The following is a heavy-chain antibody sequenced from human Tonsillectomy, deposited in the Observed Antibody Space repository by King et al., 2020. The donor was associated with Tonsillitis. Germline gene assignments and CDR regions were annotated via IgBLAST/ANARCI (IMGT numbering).Heavy chain of an antibody. V-gene: IGHV3-9*01. Sequence: VQLVESGGGLVQPGRSLRLSCAASGFTFEYYAMAWVRQVPGKGLQWVSGISWNSGYKGYADSVKGRFTISRDNAKNSLYLQMNSLRAEDTALYYCAKDMHGSGTLDAFDFWGQGTMVTVSS. CDR3: AKDMHGSGTLDAFDF. CDR2: ISWNSGYK. CDR1: GFTFEYYA. J-gene: IGHJ3*01. D-gene: IGHD3-10*01.